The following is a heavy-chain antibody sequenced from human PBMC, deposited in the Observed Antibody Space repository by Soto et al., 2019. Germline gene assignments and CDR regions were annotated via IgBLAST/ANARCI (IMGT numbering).Heavy chain of an antibody. Sequence: PGESLKISCKGSGYSFTSYWIGWVRQMPGKGLEWMGIIYPGDSDTRYSPSFQGQVTISADKSISTAYLQWSSLKASDTAMYYCARPASMVRGVIAPLRYWGQGTLVTVSS. CDR2: IYPGDSDT. CDR3: ARPASMVRGVIAPLRY. CDR1: GYSFTSYW. D-gene: IGHD3-10*01. V-gene: IGHV5-51*01. J-gene: IGHJ4*02.